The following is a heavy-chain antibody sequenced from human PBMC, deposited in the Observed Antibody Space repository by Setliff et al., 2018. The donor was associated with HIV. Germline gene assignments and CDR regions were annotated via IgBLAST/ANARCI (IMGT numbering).Heavy chain of an antibody. D-gene: IGHD2-15*01. V-gene: IGHV4-4*07. J-gene: IGHJ6*03. CDR2: LYVSGDT. CDR3: ALTGHRLLRGYMDV. Sequence: SETLSLTCYVTDDPISSYYWSWVRQPAGKGLEWIGRLYVSGDTNCNPSPKSRVTMSLDTSKKHFSLNLKSVTAADTAVYYCALTGHRLLRGYMDVWGKGTTVTSP. CDR1: DDPISSYY.